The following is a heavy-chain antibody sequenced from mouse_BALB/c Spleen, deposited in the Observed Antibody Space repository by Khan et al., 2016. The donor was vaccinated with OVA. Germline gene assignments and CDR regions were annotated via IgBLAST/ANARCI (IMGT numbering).Heavy chain of an antibody. V-gene: IGHV3-2*02. D-gene: IGHD2-4*01. Sequence: VQLKESGPGLVKPSQSLSLTCTVTGYSITSEYAWNWIRQFPGNKLEWMGYIHYSGNTRFNPYLKSRASITRDTSKNQFFLQLNSVTTEDTATYYCARKDYYDYDPFPYWGQGTRVTVSA. CDR2: IHYSGNT. J-gene: IGHJ3*01. CDR1: GYSITSEYA. CDR3: ARKDYYDYDPFPY.